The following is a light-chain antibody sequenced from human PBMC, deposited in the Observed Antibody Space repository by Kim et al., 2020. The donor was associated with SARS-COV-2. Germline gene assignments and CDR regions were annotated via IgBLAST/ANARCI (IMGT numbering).Light chain of an antibody. Sequence: QAASVSGSPGQSIAISCTGTSRDVGAYNYVSWYQHYPGKAPKLIIYTVNERPSGVSHRFSGSKIGNTAYLTISGLQAEDEADYYCSSWTSTPSTVFGGGTQLTVL. CDR3: SSWTSTPSTV. CDR2: TVN. J-gene: IGLJ7*01. V-gene: IGLV2-14*03. CDR1: SRDVGAYNY.